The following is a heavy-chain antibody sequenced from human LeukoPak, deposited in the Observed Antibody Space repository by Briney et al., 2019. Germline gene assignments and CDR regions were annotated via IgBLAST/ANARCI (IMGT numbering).Heavy chain of an antibody. D-gene: IGHD2-15*01. CDR3: ARGRLYCSGGSCYQVGNYFDY. V-gene: IGHV1-2*02. J-gene: IGHJ4*02. CDR1: GYTFTGYY. CDR2: INPNSGGT. Sequence: ASVKVSCKASGYTFTGYYMHWVRQAPGQGLEWMGWINPNSGGTNYAQKFQGRVTMTRDTSISTAYMELSRLRSDDTAAYYCARGRLYCSGGSCYQVGNYFDYWGQGTLVTVSS.